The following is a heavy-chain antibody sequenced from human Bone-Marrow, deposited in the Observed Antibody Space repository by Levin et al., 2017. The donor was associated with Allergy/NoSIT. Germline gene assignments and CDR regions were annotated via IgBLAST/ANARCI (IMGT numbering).Heavy chain of an antibody. CDR1: GFTFSSYA. CDR2: ISYDGSNK. J-gene: IGHJ6*02. CDR3: AREFRLWMATNPDYGMDV. D-gene: IGHD5-24*01. Sequence: GESLKISCAASGFTFSSYAMHWVRQAPGKGLEWVAVISYDGSNKYYADSVKGRFTISRDNSKNTLYLQMNSLRAEDTAVYYCAREFRLWMATNPDYGMDVWGQGTTVTVSS. V-gene: IGHV3-30-3*01.